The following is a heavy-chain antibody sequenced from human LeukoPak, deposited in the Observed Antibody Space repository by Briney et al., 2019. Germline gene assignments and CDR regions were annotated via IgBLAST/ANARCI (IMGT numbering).Heavy chain of an antibody. CDR2: ISYSGST. V-gene: IGHV4-59*01. CDR3: ARDDYRGVTNFDP. D-gene: IGHD3-10*01. Sequence: PSETLSLTCSVSGGSISPYFWSWIRQPPGKGLEWIGYISYSGSTNYNPSLKSRVTISVDTSKNQFSLQLSSVTAADTAVYYCARDDYRGVTNFDPWGQGTLVTVSS. CDR1: GGSISPYF. J-gene: IGHJ5*02.